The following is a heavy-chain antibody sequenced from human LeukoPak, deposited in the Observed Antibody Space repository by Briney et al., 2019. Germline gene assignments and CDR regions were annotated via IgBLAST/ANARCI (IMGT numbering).Heavy chain of an antibody. V-gene: IGHV1-18*01. CDR1: GDTFSNFV. J-gene: IGHJ3*02. CDR2: ISVKNGNT. D-gene: IGHD2-2*01. Sequence: GASVKVSCKTSGDTFSNFVISWVRQALGQGLEWMGWISVKNGNTNYAQKVQGRVTMTTDTSTSTAYMELRSLRSDDTAVYYCAREGIVVVPAAHWGHDGAFDIWGQGTMVTVSS. CDR3: AREGIVVVPAAHWGHDGAFDI.